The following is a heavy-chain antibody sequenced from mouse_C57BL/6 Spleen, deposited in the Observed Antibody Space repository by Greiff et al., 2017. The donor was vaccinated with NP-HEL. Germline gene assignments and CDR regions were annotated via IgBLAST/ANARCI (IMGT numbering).Heavy chain of an antibody. CDR2: ITPSSGYT. CDR1: GYTFTSYW. Sequence: QVKLQQSGAELAKPGASVKLSCKASGYTFTSYWMHWVKQRPGQGLEWIGYITPSSGYTKYNQKFKDKATLTADKSSSTAYMQRSSLTYEDSAVYYCARYNSNYGDAMDYWGQGTSVTVSS. CDR3: ARYNSNYGDAMDY. J-gene: IGHJ4*01. D-gene: IGHD2-5*01. V-gene: IGHV1-7*01.